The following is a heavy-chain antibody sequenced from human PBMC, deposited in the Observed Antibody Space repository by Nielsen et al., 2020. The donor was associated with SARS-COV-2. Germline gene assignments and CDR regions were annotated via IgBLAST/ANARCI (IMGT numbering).Heavy chain of an antibody. D-gene: IGHD3-3*01. CDR3: AKDVWSGAHQIGPDY. CDR2: IYRDGST. Sequence: GESLKISCAGSGFTLSRNYMSWVRQAPGKGLEWVSGIYRDGSTFYADSVKGRFTISRDNSKNTVYLQMNSLRAEDTAVYHCAKDVWSGAHQIGPDYWGQGTLVTVSS. J-gene: IGHJ4*02. V-gene: IGHV3-66*01. CDR1: GFTLSRNY.